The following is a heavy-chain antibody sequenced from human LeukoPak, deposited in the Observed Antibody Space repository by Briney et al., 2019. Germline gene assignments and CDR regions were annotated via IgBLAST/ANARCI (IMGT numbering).Heavy chain of an antibody. CDR3: ARQGGNGATGDYYYYYGMDV. D-gene: IGHD1-26*01. CDR2: IYPGDSDT. Sequence: GESLKISCKGSGYSFTTYWIGWVRQMPGKGLEWMGIIYPGDSDTRYSPSFQGQVTISADKSISTAYLQWSSLKASGTAMYYCARQGGNGATGDYYYYYGMDVWGQGTTVTVSS. CDR1: GYSFTTYW. J-gene: IGHJ6*02. V-gene: IGHV5-51*01.